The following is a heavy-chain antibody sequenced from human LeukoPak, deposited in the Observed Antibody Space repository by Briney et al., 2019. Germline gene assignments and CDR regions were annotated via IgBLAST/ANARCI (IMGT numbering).Heavy chain of an antibody. Sequence: ASVKVSCKASGYTFTTYGISWVRQAPGQGLEWMGWINPNGGGTNYAQKLQGRVTMTTDTSTSTAYMELRSLRSDDTAVYYCAGTDSSGYNWFDPWGQGTLVTVSS. CDR2: INPNGGGT. V-gene: IGHV1-18*01. CDR1: GYTFTTYG. J-gene: IGHJ5*02. CDR3: AGTDSSGYNWFDP. D-gene: IGHD6-19*01.